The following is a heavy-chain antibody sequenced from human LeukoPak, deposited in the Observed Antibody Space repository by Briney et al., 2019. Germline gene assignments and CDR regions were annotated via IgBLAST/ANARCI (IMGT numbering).Heavy chain of an antibody. CDR3: ARQGGSPDWFDP. CDR2: MYYTGST. V-gene: IGHV4-39*01. CDR1: GGSIRSSSYY. J-gene: IGHJ5*02. Sequence: PSETLSLTCTVSGGSIRSSSYYWGCIRQPPGQGLEWIVCMYYTGSTYYNPSLKSRVTISVDTSNNQFSLKLNSVTATDTAVYYCARQGGSPDWFDPWGPGSLVTVSS. D-gene: IGHD1-26*01.